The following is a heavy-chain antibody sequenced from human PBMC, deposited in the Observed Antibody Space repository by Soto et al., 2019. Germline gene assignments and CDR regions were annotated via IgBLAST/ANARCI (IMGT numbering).Heavy chain of an antibody. CDR1: GFTFSTYG. D-gene: IGHD2-8*01. CDR2: ISYDGRNK. Sequence: GGSLRLSCAASGFTFSTYGMHWVRQAPGKGLEWVAVISYDGRNKYYADSVKGRFTISRDTKSTLYLQMNSLRPEDTAVYYCAKDESRYCTDGVCYPFDHWGQGTVVTVYS. J-gene: IGHJ4*02. V-gene: IGHV3-30*18. CDR3: AKDESRYCTDGVCYPFDH.